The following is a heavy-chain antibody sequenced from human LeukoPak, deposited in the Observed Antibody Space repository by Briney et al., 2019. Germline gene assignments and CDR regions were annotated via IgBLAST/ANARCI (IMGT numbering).Heavy chain of an antibody. J-gene: IGHJ6*03. CDR1: GFTFSTYT. CDR2: MSYDGNDK. CDR3: AREGHYDILTGYSPVEYYYYYMDV. V-gene: IGHV3-30*04. Sequence: PGGSLRLSCAASGFTFSTYTIHWVRQAPGKGLEWVAVMSYDGNDKHYAASVKGRFTISRDNSKNTVYLQMSSLRAEDTAVYYCAREGHYDILTGYSPVEYYYYYMDVWGKGTTVTVSS. D-gene: IGHD3-9*01.